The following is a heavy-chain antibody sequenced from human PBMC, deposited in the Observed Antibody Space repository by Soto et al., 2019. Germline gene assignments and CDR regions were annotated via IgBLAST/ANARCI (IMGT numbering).Heavy chain of an antibody. Sequence: SETLSLTCAVYGGSFSGYYWSWIRQPPGKGLEWIGEINHSGSTNYNPSLKSRVTISVDTSKNQFSLKVGSVTAADTAVYYCASSSLYGMDVWGQGTTVTVS. V-gene: IGHV4-34*01. CDR1: GGSFSGYY. CDR2: INHSGST. J-gene: IGHJ6*02. CDR3: ASSSLYGMDV.